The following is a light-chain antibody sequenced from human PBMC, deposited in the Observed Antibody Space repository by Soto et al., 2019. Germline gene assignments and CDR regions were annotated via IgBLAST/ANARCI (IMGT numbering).Light chain of an antibody. CDR3: HQYGHSPVT. CDR2: GAS. V-gene: IGKV3-20*01. CDR1: QSISRY. Sequence: EIVFTQSSGTPSLSPGERTTLSCRASQSISRYLAWYQQKPGQGPRLLIYGASSRATGTPDRFSGSGSGTDFTLTISRLEPEDFALYYCHQYGHSPVTFGGGTKVDIK. J-gene: IGKJ4*01.